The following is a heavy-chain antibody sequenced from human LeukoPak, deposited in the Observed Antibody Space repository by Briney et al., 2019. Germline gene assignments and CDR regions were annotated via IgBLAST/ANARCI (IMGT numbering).Heavy chain of an antibody. CDR3: ARVPPSDY. J-gene: IGHJ4*02. Sequence: SETLSLTCTVSGGSISSYYWSWIRQPPGKGPEWIGYMFYSGGTYYNPSLKSRVTISVDTSKNQFSLKLSSVTAADTAVYYCARVPPSDYWGQGTLVTVSS. V-gene: IGHV4-59*12. D-gene: IGHD1-14*01. CDR1: GGSISSYY. CDR2: MFYSGGT.